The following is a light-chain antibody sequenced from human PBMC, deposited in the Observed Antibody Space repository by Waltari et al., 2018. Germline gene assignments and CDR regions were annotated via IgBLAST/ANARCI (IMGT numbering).Light chain of an antibody. CDR2: AAS. V-gene: IGKV1-8*01. Sequence: AIRMTQSPSSLSASTGDRVTITCRASQGTSSDLAWYQQKPGKATKLLIYAASTLQSGVPSWFSGSGSGTDFTLTISCLQSEDFATYYCQQYYSYPPYTFGQGTKLEIK. J-gene: IGKJ2*01. CDR1: QGTSSD. CDR3: QQYYSYPPYT.